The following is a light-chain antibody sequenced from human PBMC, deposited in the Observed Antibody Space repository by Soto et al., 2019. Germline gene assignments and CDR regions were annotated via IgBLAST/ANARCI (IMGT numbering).Light chain of an antibody. CDR2: GAS. CDR1: QSVSSN. Sequence: EIVMTQSPATLCVSPGERATLSCRASQSVSSNFAWYQQKPGQAPRLLIYGASTRATGIAARFSGSGSGTEFTLTISSLQYEDFAVYYCQQYNNWPPLTFGGGTKVEIK. CDR3: QQYNNWPPLT. J-gene: IGKJ4*01. V-gene: IGKV3-15*01.